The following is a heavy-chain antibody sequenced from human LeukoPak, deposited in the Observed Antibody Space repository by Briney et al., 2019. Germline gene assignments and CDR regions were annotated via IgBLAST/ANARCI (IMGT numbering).Heavy chain of an antibody. Sequence: GASVKVSCKASGYTFTSYDINWVRQATGQGLEWMGWMNPNSCNTGYAQKSQGRVTMTRDTSISTAYMELSSLRSEDTAVYYCATSIAAAGTYDYWGQGTLVTVSS. V-gene: IGHV1-8*01. D-gene: IGHD6-13*01. CDR3: ATSIAAAGTYDY. CDR2: MNPNSCNT. J-gene: IGHJ4*02. CDR1: GYTFTSYD.